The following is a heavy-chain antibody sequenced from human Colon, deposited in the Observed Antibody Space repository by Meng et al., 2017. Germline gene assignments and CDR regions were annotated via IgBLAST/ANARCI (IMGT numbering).Heavy chain of an antibody. V-gene: IGHV4-30-4*01. D-gene: IGHD1-26*01. CDR3: ARSPYSGSALPFFDY. J-gene: IGHJ4*02. Sequence: LLQASGPAMVQPSQSLALTSLASGYASNSPDYYWSWIRRPPEKGLEWIESIYYSGSTYYNPSLKSRVSISGDTSNTHFSLKLTSVTAADTAVYYCARSPYSGSALPFFDYWGQGSLVTVSS. CDR1: GYASNSPDYY. CDR2: IYYSGST.